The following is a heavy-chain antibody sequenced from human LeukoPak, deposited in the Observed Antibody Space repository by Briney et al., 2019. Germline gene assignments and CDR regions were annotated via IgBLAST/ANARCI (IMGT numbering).Heavy chain of an antibody. CDR1: GGSISSHY. D-gene: IGHD6-13*01. J-gene: IGHJ3*02. CDR3: AREVAAAGSDAFDI. Sequence: SETLSLTCTVSGGSISSHYWSWIRRPPGKGLEWIGYIYYSGSTNYNPSLKSRVTISVDTSKNQFSLKLSSVTAVDTAVYYCAREVAAAGSDAFDIWGQGTMVTVSS. CDR2: IYYSGST. V-gene: IGHV4-59*11.